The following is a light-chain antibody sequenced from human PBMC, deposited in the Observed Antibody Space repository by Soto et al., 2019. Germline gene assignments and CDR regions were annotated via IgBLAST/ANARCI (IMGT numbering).Light chain of an antibody. J-gene: IGKJ1*01. V-gene: IGKV1-5*03. CDR1: QTISSW. CDR3: QHYNSYSEA. CDR2: TAS. Sequence: DIQMTQSPSTLSGSVGDRVTITCRSSQTISSWLAWYQQKPGKAPKLLIYTASTLKSGAPSRFSGSGSGTEFTLTIISLQPDDFATYYCQHYNSYSEAFGQGTKVDIK.